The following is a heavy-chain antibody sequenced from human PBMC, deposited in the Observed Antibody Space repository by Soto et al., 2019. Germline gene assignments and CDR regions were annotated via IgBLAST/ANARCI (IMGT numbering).Heavy chain of an antibody. CDR1: GFTFSSYA. D-gene: IGHD3-16*02. CDR2: ISYDGSNK. J-gene: IGHJ3*02. V-gene: IGHV3-30-3*01. Sequence: GGSLRLSCAASGFTFSSYAMHWVRQAPGKGLEWVAVISYDGSNKYYADSVKGRFTISRDNSKNTLYLQMNSLRAEETAVYYCARGGYDYVWGSYRYTPNAFDIWGQGTMVTVSS. CDR3: ARGGYDYVWGSYRYTPNAFDI.